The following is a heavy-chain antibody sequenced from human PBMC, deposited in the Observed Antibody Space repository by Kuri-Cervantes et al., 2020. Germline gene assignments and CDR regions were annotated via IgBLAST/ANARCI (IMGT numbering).Heavy chain of an antibody. J-gene: IGHJ5*02. Sequence: ESLKISCTVSGGSIRSSSYYWGWIRPPPGKGLEWIGSIYYSGSTYYNPSLKSRVTISVDTSKNQFSLKLSSLTAADTAVYYCARSKTQGRFGEGLDWFDPWGQGTLVTVSS. CDR1: GGSIRSSSYY. CDR2: IYYSGST. D-gene: IGHD3-10*01. CDR3: ARSKTQGRFGEGLDWFDP. V-gene: IGHV4-39*01.